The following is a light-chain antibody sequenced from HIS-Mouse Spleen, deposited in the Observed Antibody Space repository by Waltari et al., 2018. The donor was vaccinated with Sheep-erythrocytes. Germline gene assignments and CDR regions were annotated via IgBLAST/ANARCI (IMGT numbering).Light chain of an antibody. CDR3: QQYGSSPWT. V-gene: IGKV3-20*01. CDR2: GAS. J-gene: IGKJ1*01. Sequence: EIVLTQSPGTLSLSPGARATLSCRASQSVSSSYLAWYQQKPGQAPRLLIYGASSRATGIPDRFSGSGSRTDFTLTISRLEPEDFAVYYCQQYGSSPWTFGQGTKVEIK. CDR1: QSVSSSY.